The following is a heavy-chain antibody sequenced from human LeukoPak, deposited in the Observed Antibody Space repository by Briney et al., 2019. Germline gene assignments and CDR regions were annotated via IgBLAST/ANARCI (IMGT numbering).Heavy chain of an antibody. V-gene: IGHV3-30*02. Sequence: GGSLRLSCAASGFTFSSYGMHWVRQAPGKGLEWVTFIRSDGGNKYYADSVKGRFTISRDNAKNSLYLQMNSLRAEDTAVYYCARDLMGIAYRGAFYYWGQGTLVTVSS. CDR2: IRSDGGNK. D-gene: IGHD6-13*01. CDR1: GFTFSSYG. CDR3: ARDLMGIAYRGAFYY. J-gene: IGHJ4*02.